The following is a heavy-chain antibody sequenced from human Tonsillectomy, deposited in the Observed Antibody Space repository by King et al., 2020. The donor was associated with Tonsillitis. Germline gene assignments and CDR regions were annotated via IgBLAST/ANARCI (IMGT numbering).Heavy chain of an antibody. J-gene: IGHJ4*02. Sequence: QLVQSGGGVVQPGGSLRLSCAASGFTFDDYAMHWVRQAPGKGLEWVSLISGDGGSTDYADSVKGRFTISRDNSKNSLYLQMNSLRTEDTALYYCGKDRGSGWYYFDYWGQGTLVTVSS. D-gene: IGHD6-19*01. V-gene: IGHV3-43*02. CDR1: GFTFDDYA. CDR3: GKDRGSGWYYFDY. CDR2: ISGDGGST.